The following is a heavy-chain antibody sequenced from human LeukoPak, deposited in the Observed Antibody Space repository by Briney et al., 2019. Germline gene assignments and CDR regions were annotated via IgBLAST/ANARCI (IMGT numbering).Heavy chain of an antibody. CDR3: ARGPVQLEHFDY. V-gene: IGHV4-34*01. CDR2: INHSGST. CDR1: GGSCSGYY. D-gene: IGHD1-1*01. J-gene: IGHJ4*02. Sequence: SETLALTCADYGGSCSGYYWSWIRQPPGKELEWIGEINHSGSTNYNPSLKSRVTISVDTSKNQFSLKLSSVTAADTAVYYCARGPVQLEHFDYWGQGTLVTVSS.